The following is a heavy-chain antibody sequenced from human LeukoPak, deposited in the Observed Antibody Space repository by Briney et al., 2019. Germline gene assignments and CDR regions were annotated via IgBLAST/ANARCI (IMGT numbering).Heavy chain of an antibody. V-gene: IGHV3-30*04. J-gene: IGHJ5*02. CDR1: GFTFSSYA. D-gene: IGHD6-19*01. CDR2: ISYDGSNK. CDR3: AKDTPGYSSGFNWFDP. Sequence: GGSLRLSRAASGFTFSSYAMHWVRQAPGKGLEWVAVISYDGSNKYYADSVKGRFTISRDNSKNTLYLQMNSLRAEDTAVYYCAKDTPGYSSGFNWFDPWGLGTLVTVSS.